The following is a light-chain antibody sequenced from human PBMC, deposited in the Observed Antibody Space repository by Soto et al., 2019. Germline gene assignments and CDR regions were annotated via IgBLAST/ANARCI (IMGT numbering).Light chain of an antibody. CDR1: QGVSTW. CDR3: QQYNIDPFT. J-gene: IGKJ4*01. CDR2: AAS. V-gene: IGKV1D-16*01. Sequence: DIQMTQSPSSLSASVGDRVIITCRAGQGVSTWVAWYQQKPGAAPKSLIFAASTLQSGVPSRFSGSGSGTHFTLTISSLQPEDFATYVCQQYNIDPFTFGGGTKVEVK.